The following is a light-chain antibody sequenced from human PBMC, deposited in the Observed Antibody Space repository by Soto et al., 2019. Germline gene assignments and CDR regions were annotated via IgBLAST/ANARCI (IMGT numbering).Light chain of an antibody. V-gene: IGKV1-39*01. J-gene: IGKJ1*01. Sequence: DIQMTQSPSSLSASVGDRVTITCRASQSITNYLNWYQQKPGKAPKLLIYAASSLQSGVPSRFSGRGSGTDFTLTISSLQPEDFATYYCQQSYSTPPTFGQGTKVEIK. CDR1: QSITNY. CDR2: AAS. CDR3: QQSYSTPPT.